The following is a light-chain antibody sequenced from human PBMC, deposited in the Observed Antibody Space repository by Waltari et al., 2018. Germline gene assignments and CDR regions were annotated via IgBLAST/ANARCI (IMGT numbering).Light chain of an antibody. J-gene: IGLJ2*01. Sequence: QSALTQPASVSGSPGQSISISCSGIRSTLYDFYFVSWFQQPPGKAPKLILYDVSNRHSDISNRFSGSKSGNTASLMISRLQAEDEAVYYCNSFADSNTPMLFGGGTRLTV. CDR2: DVS. CDR3: NSFADSNTPML. CDR1: RSTLYDFYF. V-gene: IGLV2-14*03.